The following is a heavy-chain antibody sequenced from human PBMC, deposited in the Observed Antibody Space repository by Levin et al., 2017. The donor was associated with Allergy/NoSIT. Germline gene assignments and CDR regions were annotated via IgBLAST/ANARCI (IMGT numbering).Heavy chain of an antibody. CDR2: MNPNSGNT. CDR1: GYTFTSYD. CDR3: ARTLNWNYGGYYYGMDV. D-gene: IGHD1-7*01. V-gene: IGHV1-8*01. J-gene: IGHJ6*02. Sequence: ASVKVSCKASGYTFTSYDINWVRQATGQGLEWMGWMNPNSGNTGYAQKFQGRVTMTRNTSISTAYMELSSLRSEDTAVYYCARTLNWNYGGYYYGMDVWGQGTTVTVSS.